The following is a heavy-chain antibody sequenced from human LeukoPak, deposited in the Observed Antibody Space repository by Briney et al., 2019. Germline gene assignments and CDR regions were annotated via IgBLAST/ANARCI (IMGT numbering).Heavy chain of an antibody. D-gene: IGHD3-10*01. V-gene: IGHV3-21*01. Sequence: GGSLRLSCAASGFTFSSYSMNWVRQAPGKGLEWVSSISSSSSYIYYADSVKGRFTISRDNAKNSLYLQINSLRAEDTAVYYCARETDYGSGSYAGMPYYYYGMDVWGQGTTVTVSS. CDR1: GFTFSSYS. J-gene: IGHJ6*02. CDR2: ISSSSSYI. CDR3: ARETDYGSGSYAGMPYYYYGMDV.